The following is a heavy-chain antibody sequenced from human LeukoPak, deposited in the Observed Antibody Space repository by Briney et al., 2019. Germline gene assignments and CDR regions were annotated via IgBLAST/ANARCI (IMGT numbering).Heavy chain of an antibody. CDR1: GFTFSYYD. D-gene: IGHD2-2*01. CDR2: ITLSGGST. Sequence: GGSLRLSCAAPGFTFSYYDMSWVRQAPGKGLEWVASITLSGGSTFYADSVKGRFTISRDNSKNTLYLQMNSLSAEDTAVYYCAKRGNPAVGHHYLDVWGKGTTVSVSS. V-gene: IGHV3-23*01. CDR3: AKRGNPAVGHHYLDV. J-gene: IGHJ6*03.